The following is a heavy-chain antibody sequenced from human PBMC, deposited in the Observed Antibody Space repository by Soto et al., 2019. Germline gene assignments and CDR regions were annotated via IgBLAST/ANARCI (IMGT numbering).Heavy chain of an antibody. J-gene: IGHJ6*02. V-gene: IGHV1-3*01. CDR3: ASREWWLTSDYYYYGMDV. CDR1: GYTLTSYA. CDR2: INAGNGNT. D-gene: IGHD2-15*01. Sequence: ASVKVSCKASGYTLTSYAMHWVRQAPGQRLEWMGWINAGNGNTKYSQKFQGRVTITRDTSASTAYMELSSLRSEDTAVYYCASREWWLTSDYYYYGMDVWGQGTTVTVSS.